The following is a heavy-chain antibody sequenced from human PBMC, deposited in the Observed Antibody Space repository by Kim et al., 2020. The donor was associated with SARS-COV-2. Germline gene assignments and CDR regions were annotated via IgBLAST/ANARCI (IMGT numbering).Heavy chain of an antibody. CDR3: ARAPTYYYGSGSYYPNLYFDY. V-gene: IGHV3-33*05. J-gene: IGHJ4*02. CDR2: ISYDGSNK. CDR1: GFTFSSYG. D-gene: IGHD3-10*01. Sequence: GGSLRLSCAASGFTFSSYGMHWVRQAPGKGLEWVAVISYDGSNKYYADSVKGRFTISRDNSKNTLYLQMNSLRAEDTAVYYCARAPTYYYGSGSYYPNLYFDYWGQGTLVTVSS.